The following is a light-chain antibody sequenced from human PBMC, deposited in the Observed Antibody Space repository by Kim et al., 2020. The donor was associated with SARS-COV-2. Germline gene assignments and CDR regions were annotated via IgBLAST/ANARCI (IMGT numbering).Light chain of an antibody. J-gene: IGKJ2*01. CDR3: QQYYSTPYT. CDR1: QSVLHSSNSNNY. V-gene: IGKV4-1*01. CDR2: WAS. Sequence: RATINCRSSQSVLHSSNSNNYVAWYQQKPGQPPKLLIYWASTRESGVPDRFSGSGSGSDFTLTISSLQAEDVAVYYCQQYYSTPYTFGQRTKLAI.